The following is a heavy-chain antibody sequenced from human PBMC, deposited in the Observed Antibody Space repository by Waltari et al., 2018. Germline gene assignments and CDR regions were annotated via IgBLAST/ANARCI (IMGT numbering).Heavy chain of an antibody. D-gene: IGHD2-21*01. CDR3: ARHSSSIDY. V-gene: IGHV4-38-2*01. CDR2: IYHSGST. J-gene: IGHJ4*02. Sequence: QVQLQESGPGLVKPSATLSLTCAVSGYSISSGYYWGWIRQPPGKGLEWIGSIYHSGSTYYNPSLKSRVTISVDTSKNQFSLKLSSVTAADTAVYYCARHSSSIDYWGQGTLVTVSS. CDR1: GYSISSGYY.